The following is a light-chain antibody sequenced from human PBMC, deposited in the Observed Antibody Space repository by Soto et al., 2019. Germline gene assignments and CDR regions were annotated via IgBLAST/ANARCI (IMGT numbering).Light chain of an antibody. V-gene: IGKV1-5*01. CDR3: QQYKRYSLT. CDR1: QSINNW. J-gene: IGKJ4*01. Sequence: DIQMTQSPSTLSASVGDRVTITCRASQSINNWLAWYQQKPGKAPKLLIYDGFSLESGVPLRFSGSGFGTEFTLTISSLQPDDSATYYCQQYKRYSLTFDGGTKVEIK. CDR2: DGF.